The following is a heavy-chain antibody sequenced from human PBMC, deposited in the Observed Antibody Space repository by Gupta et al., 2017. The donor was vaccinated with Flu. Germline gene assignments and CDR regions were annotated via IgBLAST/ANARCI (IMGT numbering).Heavy chain of an antibody. V-gene: IGHV3-7*01. J-gene: IGHJ4*02. CDR1: GFTFSNYW. Sequence: EVELVESGGGLVQPGGSLSLSCAASGFTFSNYWMDWVRQAPGKGLEWVANIKEDGSVKNYVDSVKGRFTISRDNAKNSVYLQMNSLRVDDTAVYYGAKNRGWQQFDYWGQGTLATVSS. CDR3: AKNRGWQQFDY. D-gene: IGHD3-10*01. CDR2: IKEDGSVK.